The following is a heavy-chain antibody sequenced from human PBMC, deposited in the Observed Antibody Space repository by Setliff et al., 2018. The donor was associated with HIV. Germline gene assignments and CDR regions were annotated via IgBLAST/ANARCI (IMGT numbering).Heavy chain of an antibody. CDR1: GFTFTNSA. V-gene: IGHV1-58*02. CDR2: IVVGSYNT. D-gene: IGHD3-10*01. CDR3: AAASNRRVRGVNLHYYYYMDV. J-gene: IGHJ6*03. Sequence: SVKVSCKASGFTFTNSAMQWVRQARGQRLEWIGWIVVGSYNTNYAQKFQERVTITRDLSTSTAYMELSRLRSEDTAVYYCAAASNRRVRGVNLHYYYYMDVWGKGTTVTVSS.